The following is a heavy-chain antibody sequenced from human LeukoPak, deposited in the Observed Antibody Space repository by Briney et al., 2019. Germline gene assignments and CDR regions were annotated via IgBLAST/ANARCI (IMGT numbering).Heavy chain of an antibody. V-gene: IGHV1-2*02. CDR3: ARDYGVYSSSSGRAFDI. Sequence: ASVKVSCKASGYTFTGYYMHWVRQAPGQGLEWMGWINPNSGGTNYAQKLQGRVTMTTDTSTSTAYMELRSLRSDDTAVYYCARDYGVYSSSSGRAFDIWGQGTMVTVSS. CDR1: GYTFTGYY. CDR2: INPNSGGT. J-gene: IGHJ3*02. D-gene: IGHD6-6*01.